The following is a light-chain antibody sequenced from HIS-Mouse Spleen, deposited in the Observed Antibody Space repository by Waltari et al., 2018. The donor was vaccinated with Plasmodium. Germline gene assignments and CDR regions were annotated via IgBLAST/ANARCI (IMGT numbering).Light chain of an antibody. CDR3: QHYYSYLFT. J-gene: IGKJ3*01. CDR1: QGICSD. Sequence: AIRLPQSPSPRFSSTGAGVPISCRASQGICSDLAWYQQKPGKAPKLLIHAASTLQSGVPSRFSGSGSGTDFTLTISCLQSEDLATYYCQHYYSYLFTFGPGTKVDIK. CDR2: AAS. V-gene: IGKV1-8*01.